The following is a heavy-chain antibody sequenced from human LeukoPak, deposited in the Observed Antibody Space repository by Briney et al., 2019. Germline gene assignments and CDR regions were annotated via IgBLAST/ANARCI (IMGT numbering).Heavy chain of an antibody. CDR3: ARQPRTRIAVAFDY. CDR1: GGSFSGYY. D-gene: IGHD6-19*01. J-gene: IGHJ4*02. CDR2: INHSGST. Sequence: SETLSLTCAVYGGSFSGYYWSWIRQPPGKGLEWIGEINHSGSTNYNPSLKSRVTISVDTSKNQFSLKLSSVTAADTAVYYCARQPRTRIAVAFDYWGQGTLVTVSS. V-gene: IGHV4-34*01.